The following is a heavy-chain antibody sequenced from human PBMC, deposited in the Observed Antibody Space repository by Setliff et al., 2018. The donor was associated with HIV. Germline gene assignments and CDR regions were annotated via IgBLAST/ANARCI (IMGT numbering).Heavy chain of an antibody. J-gene: IGHJ6*03. CDR2: MNPNSGNT. CDR1: GYTFTSND. V-gene: IGHV1-8*01. CDR3: ARARTDYYDRRRRSHYYIDV. Sequence: GASVKVSCKASGYTFTSNDINWVRQATGQGLEWMGWMNPNSGNTGYAQKFQGRVTMTWDTSISTAYLELNHLKSDDTAVYYCARARTDYYDRRRRSHYYIDVWARGATVTVSS. D-gene: IGHD3-22*01.